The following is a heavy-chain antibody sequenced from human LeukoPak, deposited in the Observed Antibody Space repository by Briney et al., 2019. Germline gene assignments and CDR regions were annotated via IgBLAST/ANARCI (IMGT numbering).Heavy chain of an antibody. Sequence: SVKVSCKASGGSFSSYAINWVRQAPGQGLEWMGRIIPMFDIANYAQKLKGRVTITADKSTSTVYMDLSSLRSEDTAVYYCAAAKDPIVVVPAATHGVFHYWGQGTLVTVSS. CDR2: IIPMFDIA. J-gene: IGHJ4*02. D-gene: IGHD2-2*01. V-gene: IGHV1-69*04. CDR1: GGSFSSYA. CDR3: AAAKDPIVVVPAATHGVFHY.